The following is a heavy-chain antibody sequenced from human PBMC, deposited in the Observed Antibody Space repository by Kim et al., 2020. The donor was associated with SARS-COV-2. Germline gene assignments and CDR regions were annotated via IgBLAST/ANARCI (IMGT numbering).Heavy chain of an antibody. CDR3: ARVPRTAMVIHYMDV. Sequence: GGSLRLSCAASGFTFSSYAMHWVRQAPGKGLEWVAVISYDGSNKYYADSVKGRFTISRDNSKNTLYLQMNSLRAEDTAVYYCARVPRTAMVIHYMDVWGKGTTVTVSS. CDR2: ISYDGSNK. V-gene: IGHV3-30-3*01. J-gene: IGHJ6*03. CDR1: GFTFSSYA. D-gene: IGHD5-18*01.